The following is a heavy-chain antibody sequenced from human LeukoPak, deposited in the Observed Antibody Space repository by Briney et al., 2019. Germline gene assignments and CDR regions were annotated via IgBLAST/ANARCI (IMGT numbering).Heavy chain of an antibody. CDR2: IYHSGST. J-gene: IGHJ4*02. V-gene: IGHV4-30-2*01. CDR1: GGSISSGGYS. CDR3: ARAQATYYYDSSGYYY. Sequence: PSQTLSLTCAVSGGSISSGGYSWSWIRQPPGKGLEWIGYIYHSGSTYYNPSLKSRVTISVDRSKNQFSLKLSSVTAADTAVYYCARAQATYYYDSSGYYYWGQGTLVTVSS. D-gene: IGHD3-22*01.